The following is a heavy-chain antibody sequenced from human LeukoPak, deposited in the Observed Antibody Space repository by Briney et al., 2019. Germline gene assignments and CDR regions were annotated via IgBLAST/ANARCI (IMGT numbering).Heavy chain of an antibody. D-gene: IGHD6-13*01. J-gene: IGHJ3*02. CDR2: IRYDGNNR. CDR1: GFVFSTYG. V-gene: IGHV3-30*02. CDR3: AKDASSSWRWGAFDI. Sequence: PGRSLRLSCAASGFVFSTYGMHWVRQAPGKGLEWVAFIRYDGNNRNYADSVKGRFTISRDNSNNTLYLQMNSLRAEDTAVYYCAKDASSSWRWGAFDIWGQGTMVTVSS.